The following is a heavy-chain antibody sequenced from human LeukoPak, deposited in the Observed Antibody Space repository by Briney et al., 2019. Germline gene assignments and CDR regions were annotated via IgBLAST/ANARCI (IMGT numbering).Heavy chain of an antibody. Sequence: PGGSLRLSCAPSRYTLTIYAMSCVCHAPGRGLEWVSAISGSGGSTYYADSVKGRFTISRDNSKNTLYLQMNSLRAEDTAVYYCAMSSSSGYYGYWGQGTLVTVSS. D-gene: IGHD3-22*01. V-gene: IGHV3-23*01. CDR1: RYTLTIYA. J-gene: IGHJ4*02. CDR2: ISGSGGST. CDR3: AMSSSSGYYGY.